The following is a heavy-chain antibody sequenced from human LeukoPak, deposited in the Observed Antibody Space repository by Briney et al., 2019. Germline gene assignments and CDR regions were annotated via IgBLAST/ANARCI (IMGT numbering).Heavy chain of an antibody. CDR2: ISSSGSTL. CDR1: GFTFSSYE. D-gene: IGHD3-10*01. Sequence: GGPLRFSCAASGFTFSSYEMNWVRQAPGKGLEWVSYISSSGSTLYYADSVKGRFTISRDNAKNSLYLQMNSLRAEDTAVYYCARDFRPSHFDYWGQGTLVTVSS. V-gene: IGHV3-48*03. CDR3: ARDFRPSHFDY. J-gene: IGHJ4*02.